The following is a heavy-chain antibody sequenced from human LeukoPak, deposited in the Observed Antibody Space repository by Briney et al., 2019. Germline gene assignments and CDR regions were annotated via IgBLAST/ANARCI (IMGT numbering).Heavy chain of an antibody. J-gene: IGHJ4*02. Sequence: SETLSLTCAVYGGSFSGYYWSWIRQPLGKGLEWIGEINHSGSTNYNPSLKSRVTISVDTSKNQFSLKLSSVTAADTAVYYCARRRDDILTGYRETGNDYWGQGTLVTVSS. D-gene: IGHD3-9*01. V-gene: IGHV4-34*01. CDR2: INHSGST. CDR1: GGSFSGYY. CDR3: ARRRDDILTGYRETGNDY.